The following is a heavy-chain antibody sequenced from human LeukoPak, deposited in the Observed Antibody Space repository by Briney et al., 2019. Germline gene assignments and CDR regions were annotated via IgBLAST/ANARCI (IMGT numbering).Heavy chain of an antibody. CDR2: IRYDGSNK. CDR3: ARTPYYYDPYGMDV. CDR1: GFTFSSYG. Sequence: GGSLRLSCAASGFTFSSYGMHWVRQAPGKGLEWVAFIRYDGSNKYYADSVKGRFTISRDNSKNTLYLQMDSLRAEDTAVYYCARTPYYYDPYGMDVWGQGTTVTVSS. V-gene: IGHV3-30*02. D-gene: IGHD3-22*01. J-gene: IGHJ6*02.